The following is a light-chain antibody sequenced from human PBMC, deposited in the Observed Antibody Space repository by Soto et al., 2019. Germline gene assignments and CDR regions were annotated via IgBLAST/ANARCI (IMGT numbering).Light chain of an antibody. V-gene: IGKV1-13*02. CDR2: DAS. CDR1: QGISSA. CDR3: QQYNSYAWT. J-gene: IGKJ1*01. Sequence: AIHLTQTPSSLSASVGYRFAITCGASQGISSALAWYQQNSGKAPKLLIYDASSLESGVPSRFRGSGSGTEFTLTISSLQPDDFETYYCQQYNSYAWTFGQGTKVDIK.